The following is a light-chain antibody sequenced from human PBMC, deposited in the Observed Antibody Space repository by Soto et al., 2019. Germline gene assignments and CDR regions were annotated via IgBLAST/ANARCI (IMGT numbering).Light chain of an antibody. CDR1: SSDVGGYNY. V-gene: IGLV2-14*01. CDR2: EVS. J-gene: IGLJ1*01. CDR3: SSYTSSSPPYV. Sequence: QSALTQPASVSGSPGQSITICCTGTSSDVGGYNYVSWYQQHPGKAPKLMIYEVSNRPSGVSNRFSGSKSGNKASLTISGLQAEDEADYYCSSYTSSSPPYVFGTGTKVTVL.